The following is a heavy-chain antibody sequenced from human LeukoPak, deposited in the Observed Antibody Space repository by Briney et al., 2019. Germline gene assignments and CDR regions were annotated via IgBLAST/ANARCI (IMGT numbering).Heavy chain of an antibody. CDR1: GFTFSSYA. CDR2: INPNSGGT. J-gene: IGHJ3*02. D-gene: IGHD6-19*01. Sequence: GGSLRLSCAASGFTFSSYAMHWVRQAPGQGLEWMGQINPNSGGTNYVQKFQGRVTMTRDTSFTTAYMELSGLRSDDTAVYYCARVRIGVAGNTFDMWGQGTMVTVS. CDR3: ARVRIGVAGNTFDM. V-gene: IGHV1-2*06.